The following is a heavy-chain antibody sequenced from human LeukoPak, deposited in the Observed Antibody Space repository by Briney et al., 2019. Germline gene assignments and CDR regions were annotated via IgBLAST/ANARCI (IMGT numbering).Heavy chain of an antibody. D-gene: IGHD2-2*01. J-gene: IGHJ6*03. Sequence: PGGSLRLSCAASGFTFSSYAMSWVRQAPGKGLEWVSAISGSGGSTYYADSVKGRFTISRDNSKNTLYLQMNSLRAEDTAVYYCANPFSTPRSNYYIDVWGKETTVTVSS. CDR1: GFTFSSYA. CDR2: ISGSGGST. CDR3: ANPFSTPRSNYYIDV. V-gene: IGHV3-23*01.